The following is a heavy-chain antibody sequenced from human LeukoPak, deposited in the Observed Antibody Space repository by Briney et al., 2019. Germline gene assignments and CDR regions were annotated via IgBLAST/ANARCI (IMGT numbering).Heavy chain of an antibody. V-gene: IGHV3-48*02. J-gene: IGHJ4*02. D-gene: IGHD3-22*01. CDR3: VRDYYDTSGYWGRGY. CDR1: GFILSNYN. Sequence: GGSLRLSCAASGFILSNYNMNWDRQAPGKGLEWVSYISSSSSTIYYADSVKGRFTISRDNAKKSLYLQMNSLRDEDTAVYYCVRDYYDTSGYWGRGYWGQGTLVTVSS. CDR2: ISSSSSTI.